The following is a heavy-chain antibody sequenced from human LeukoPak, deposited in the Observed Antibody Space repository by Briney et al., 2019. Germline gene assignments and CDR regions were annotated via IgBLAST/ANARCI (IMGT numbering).Heavy chain of an antibody. CDR3: AGSYCGGDCYLDY. Sequence: ASVKVSCKASGYTFTGYYMHWVRQVPGQGLGWMGWINPNSGGTNYAQKFQGRVTMTRDTSISTAYMELSRLRSDDTAVYYCAGSYCGGDCYLDYWGQGTLVTVSS. CDR2: INPNSGGT. J-gene: IGHJ4*02. CDR1: GYTFTGYY. V-gene: IGHV1-2*02. D-gene: IGHD2-21*02.